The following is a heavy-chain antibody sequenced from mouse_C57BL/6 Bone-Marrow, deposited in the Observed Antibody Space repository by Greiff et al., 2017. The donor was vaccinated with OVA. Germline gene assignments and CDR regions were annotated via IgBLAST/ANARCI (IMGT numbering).Heavy chain of an antibody. V-gene: IGHV1-19*01. CDR2: INPYNGGT. CDR1: GYTFPDYY. CDR3: PRGRSFYAMDY. Sequence: EVQLQQSGPVLVKPGASVKMSCKASGYTFPDYYMNWVKQSHGKSLEWIGVINPYNGGTSYNQKFKGKATLTVDKSSSTAYMELNSLTSEDSAVYYCPRGRSFYAMDYWGQGTSVTVSS. J-gene: IGHJ4*01.